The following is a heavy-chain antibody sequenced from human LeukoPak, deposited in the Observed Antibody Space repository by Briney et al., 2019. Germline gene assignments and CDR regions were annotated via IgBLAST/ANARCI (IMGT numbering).Heavy chain of an antibody. Sequence: SETQSLPCTVSGGPKRSYYWSGIRQPPGKGLEWIGYMHHSGSTKHNPYLKSRVTISVDTSKSQFSLKLSSVTAADTAVYYCARHAAVERSSGWSLLCWFDPWGQGTLVTVSS. V-gene: IGHV4-59*08. CDR3: ARHAAVERSSGWSLLCWFDP. CDR2: MHHSGST. CDR1: GGPKRSYY. D-gene: IGHD6-19*01. J-gene: IGHJ5*02.